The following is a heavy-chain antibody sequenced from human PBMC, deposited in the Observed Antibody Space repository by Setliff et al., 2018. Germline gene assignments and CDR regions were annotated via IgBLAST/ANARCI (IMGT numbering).Heavy chain of an antibody. CDR1: RGTFSSYG. J-gene: IGHJ6*03. D-gene: IGHD5-12*01. CDR2: IIPIFGTT. Sequence: ASVKVSCKASRGTFSSYGITWVRRAPGQGLEWMGGIIPIFGTTDYAQKFQGRVTITTDESTSAAYMEMSSLRSEDTAVYYCARERGDIVSTTSYYYYMDVWGKGTTVTVSS. CDR3: ARERGDIVSTTSYYYYMDV. V-gene: IGHV1-69*05.